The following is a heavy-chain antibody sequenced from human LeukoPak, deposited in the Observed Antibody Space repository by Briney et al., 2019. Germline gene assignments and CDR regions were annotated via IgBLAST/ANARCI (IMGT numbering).Heavy chain of an antibody. V-gene: IGHV3-30*02. J-gene: IGHJ4*02. CDR3: APLAGLRYSGYKDY. CDR1: GFTFSSYG. D-gene: IGHD5-12*01. CDR2: IGYDGNNK. Sequence: GGSLRLSCAASGFTFSSYGMHGVRQAPRKGLQGGACIGYDGNNKNYGDSLKGRFTMSRDNSKNMLYLQMNRLRVEDTAVYYCAPLAGLRYSGYKDYWGQGNLVTVSS.